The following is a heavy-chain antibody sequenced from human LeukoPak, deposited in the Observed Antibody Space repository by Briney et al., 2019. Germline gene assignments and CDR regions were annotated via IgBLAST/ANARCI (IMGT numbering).Heavy chain of an antibody. CDR2: ISAYNGNT. V-gene: IGHV1-18*01. Sequence: ASVKVSCKASGYTFTSYGISWVRQAPGQGLEWMGWISAYNGNTNYAQKLRGRVTMTTDTSTSTAYMELRSLRSDDTAVYYCAGGRHTGGSYTTLHGYWGQGTLVTVSS. CDR3: AGGRHTGGSYTTLHGY. CDR1: GYTFTSYG. D-gene: IGHD1-26*01. J-gene: IGHJ4*02.